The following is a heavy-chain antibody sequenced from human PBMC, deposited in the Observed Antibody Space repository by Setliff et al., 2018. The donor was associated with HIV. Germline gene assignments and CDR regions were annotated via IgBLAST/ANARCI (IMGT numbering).Heavy chain of an antibody. CDR3: VIDEGITLRILDQNGIDV. CDR2: IIPVVGTP. D-gene: IGHD3-3*01. J-gene: IGHJ6*02. V-gene: IGHV1-69*05. CDR1: GGSFTTYA. Sequence: SVKVSCKASGGSFTTYALNWVRQAFGQGLEWMGGIIPVVGTPHYAQKFLGRVTMTTDESSTIAYMELSSLTSEDTAVYYCVIDEGITLRILDQNGIDVWGQGTTVTVSS.